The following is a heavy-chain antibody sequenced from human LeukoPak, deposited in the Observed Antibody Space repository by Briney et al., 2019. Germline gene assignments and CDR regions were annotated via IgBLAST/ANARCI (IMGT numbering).Heavy chain of an antibody. D-gene: IGHD3-22*01. V-gene: IGHV1-18*04. CDR1: AYTFTKYG. Sequence: VASVKVSCKASAYTFTKYGISWVRQAPGQGLEYMAWISTHDDNTNYAQKFQGRVTMTTDTSTNTAYMELRSLRSDDTAVYYCARGGGGTYYYDSSGYSYFDYWGQGTLVTVSS. CDR3: ARGGGGTYYYDSSGYSYFDY. J-gene: IGHJ4*02. CDR2: ISTHDDNT.